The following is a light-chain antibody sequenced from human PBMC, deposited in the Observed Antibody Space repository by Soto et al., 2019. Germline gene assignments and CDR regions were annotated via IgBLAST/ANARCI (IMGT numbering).Light chain of an antibody. Sequence: DIQMTQSPSSLSASVGDRVTITCRASQGISNYLAWYQQKPGKVPKLLIYAASTLQSGVPSRFSGSGSGTDFTLTISSLLPEDVATYYCQKYNSAPRSFGPGTKV. V-gene: IGKV1-27*01. CDR1: QGISNY. CDR2: AAS. J-gene: IGKJ3*01. CDR3: QKYNSAPRS.